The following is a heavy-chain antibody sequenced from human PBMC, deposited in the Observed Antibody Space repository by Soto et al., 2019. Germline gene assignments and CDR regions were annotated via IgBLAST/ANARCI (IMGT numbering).Heavy chain of an antibody. CDR2: VNYSGGRA. D-gene: IGHD4-4*01. Sequence: QVQLQQWGAGLLKPSETLSLTCAAYGESLNTYFWTWFRQPPGKGLEWIGEVNYSGGRAIYNPSLLSRVTISRDMSKDQFSLRLTSVTAEDTAVYYCGSGRHYTWTFRGQGTLVTVSS. CDR1: GESLNTYF. CDR3: GSGRHYTWTF. J-gene: IGHJ4*02. V-gene: IGHV4-34*01.